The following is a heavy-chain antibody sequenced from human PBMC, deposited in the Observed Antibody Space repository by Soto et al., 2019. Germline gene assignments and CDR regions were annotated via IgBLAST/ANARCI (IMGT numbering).Heavy chain of an antibody. D-gene: IGHD3-10*01. CDR1: GSTFSSDA. CDR2: ISVSGGGRT. Sequence: AGGSLRLSGGGSGSTFSSDAVSWGRQAPGKGLEWGSGISVSGGGRTYYADSVKGRFIISRDNSKNTLYLQMNSLRAEDTAVYYCAKTKGSGSLDGNFDYWGRGTLVTVSS. J-gene: IGHJ4*02. V-gene: IGHV3-23*01. CDR3: AKTKGSGSLDGNFDY.